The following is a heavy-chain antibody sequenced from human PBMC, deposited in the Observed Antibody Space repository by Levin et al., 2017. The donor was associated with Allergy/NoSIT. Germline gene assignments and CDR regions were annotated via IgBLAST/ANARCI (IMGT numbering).Heavy chain of an antibody. D-gene: IGHD6-13*01. J-gene: IGHJ4*02. CDR3: VRRGGSTWDLDY. V-gene: IGHV1-2*06. CDR2: INPNSGGT. CDR1: GYTFTAFH. Sequence: KPGESLKISCKTSGYTFTAFHVHWVRQAPGQGLEWMGRINPNSGGTDYARKFQGRVNMTRDMSIRTVYLELATLRSDDTAVFFCVRRGGSTWDLDYWGQGTLVTVSS.